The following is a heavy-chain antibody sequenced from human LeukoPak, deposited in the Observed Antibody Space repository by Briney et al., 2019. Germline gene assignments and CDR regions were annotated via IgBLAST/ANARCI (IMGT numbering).Heavy chain of an antibody. D-gene: IGHD2-2*01. Sequence: SQTLSLTCTVSGGSISSGGYYWSWIRQHPGKGLVWIGNIYYSGSTYYNPSLKSRVTISVDTSKNQFSLKLRSVTAADTAVYYCARCSAGYSSTWDPGYYYDNYGMDVWGQGTTVTVSS. J-gene: IGHJ6*02. CDR2: IYYSGST. CDR3: ARCSAGYSSTWDPGYYYDNYGMDV. V-gene: IGHV4-31*03. CDR1: GGSISSGGYY.